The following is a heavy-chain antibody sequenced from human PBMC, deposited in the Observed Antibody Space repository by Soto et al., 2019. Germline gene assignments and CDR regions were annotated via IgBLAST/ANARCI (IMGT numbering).Heavy chain of an antibody. J-gene: IGHJ4*02. D-gene: IGHD3-3*01. CDR2: MNPNSGNT. Sequence: QVQLVQSGAEVKKPGASVKVSCKASGYTFTSYDINWVRQATGQGLEWMGWMNPNSGNTGYAKKFQGRVTMTRNTSISTAYMELSSLRSEDTAVYYCARSLGLRFLEWLLSPTDYWGQGTLVTVSS. V-gene: IGHV1-8*01. CDR1: GYTFTSYD. CDR3: ARSLGLRFLEWLLSPTDY.